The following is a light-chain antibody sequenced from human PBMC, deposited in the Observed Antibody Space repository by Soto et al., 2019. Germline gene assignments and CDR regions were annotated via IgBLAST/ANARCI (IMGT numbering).Light chain of an antibody. J-gene: IGKJ1*01. V-gene: IGKV1-5*01. CDR1: QSISEW. CDR2: DAS. Sequence: IQMTQSPSTLFSSLGDRVTITCRASQSISEWLAWYQQKPGKAPNLLIYDASSLQSGVPSRFSGIVSGTECTLTISGLKTDDVATYDCHQYNSYTWTFGQGTKVDIK. CDR3: HQYNSYTWT.